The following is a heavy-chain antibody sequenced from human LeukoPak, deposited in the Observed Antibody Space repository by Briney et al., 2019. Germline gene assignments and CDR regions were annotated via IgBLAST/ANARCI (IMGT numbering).Heavy chain of an antibody. CDR1: GFTFSSYA. V-gene: IGHV3-9*01. CDR3: AKDSGLGSSGYYYYFDY. D-gene: IGHD3-22*01. J-gene: IGHJ4*02. CDR2: ISWNSGSI. Sequence: GGSLRLSCAASGFTFSSYAMHWVRQAPGKGLEWVSGISWNSGSIGYADSVKGRFTISRDNAKNSLYLQMNSLRAEDTALYYCAKDSGLGSSGYYYYFDYWGQGTLVTVSS.